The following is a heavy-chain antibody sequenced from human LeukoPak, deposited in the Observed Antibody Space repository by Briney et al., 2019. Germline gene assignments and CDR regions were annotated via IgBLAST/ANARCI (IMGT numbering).Heavy chain of an antibody. D-gene: IGHD2-2*01. V-gene: IGHV3-9*03. J-gene: IGHJ4*02. CDR1: GFTFDDYA. CDR3: AKAGYCSSTSCYFDY. CDR2: ISWNSGSI. Sequence: PGRSLRLSCAASGFTFDDYAMHWVRQAPGKGLEWVSGISWNSGSIGYADPVKGRFTISRDNAKNSLYLQMNSLRAEDMALYYCAKAGYCSSTSCYFDYWGQGTLVTVSS.